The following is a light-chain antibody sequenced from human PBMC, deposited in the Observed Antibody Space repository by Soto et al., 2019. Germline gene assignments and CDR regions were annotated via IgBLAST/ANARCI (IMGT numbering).Light chain of an antibody. CDR1: DSLMYADGNTY. CDR2: KIS. V-gene: IGKV2-30*01. Sequence: AVMTHSPVARDTTLVQAGSSSCSSIDSLMYADGNTYLQWFQQRPGQSPRRLIYKISNRDSGVPDRFSGSGSGTDFTLQISRVEAEDVGVYYCMKGTHWPLTFGQGTRLEIK. J-gene: IGKJ5*01. CDR3: MKGTHWPLT.